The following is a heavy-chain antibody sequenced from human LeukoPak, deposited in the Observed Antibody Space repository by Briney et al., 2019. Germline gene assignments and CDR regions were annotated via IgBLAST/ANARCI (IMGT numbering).Heavy chain of an antibody. CDR3: ANEIRPNDS. CDR2: IRGSGSST. J-gene: IGHJ4*02. V-gene: IGHV3-23*01. CDR1: GFTLTSYA. Sequence: GGCLRLSCAAYGFTLTSYAMKWVRQAPGKGLEWVSTIRGSGSSTYYVDSVKGRFTISRDNYRSTLYLQMNDLRLENSAIYYCANEIRPNDSWGQGTLVTVSS.